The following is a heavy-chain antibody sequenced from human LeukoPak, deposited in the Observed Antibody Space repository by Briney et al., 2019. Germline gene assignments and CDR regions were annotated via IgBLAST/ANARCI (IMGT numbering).Heavy chain of an antibody. CDR1: GGSISSYY. CDR3: ARHPFDY. J-gene: IGHJ4*02. CDR2: IYYSGST. Sequence: SETLSLACTASGGSISSYYWSWIRQPPGKGLEWIGYIYYSGSTNYNPSLKSRVTISVDTSKNQFSLKLSSVTAADTAVYYCARHPFDYWGQGTLVTVSS. V-gene: IGHV4-59*08.